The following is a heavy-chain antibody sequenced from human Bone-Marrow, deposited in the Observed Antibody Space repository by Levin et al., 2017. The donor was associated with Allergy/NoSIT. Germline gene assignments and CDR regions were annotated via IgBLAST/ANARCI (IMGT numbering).Heavy chain of an antibody. CDR2: ISYDGSNK. Sequence: GGSLRLSCAASGFTFSSYAMHWVRQAPGKGLEWVAVISYDGSNKYYADSVKGRFTISRDNSKNTLYLQMNSLRAEDTAVYYCARSLVVVVAATGDYWGQGTLVTVSS. D-gene: IGHD2-15*01. CDR1: GFTFSSYA. J-gene: IGHJ4*02. V-gene: IGHV3-30-3*01. CDR3: ARSLVVVVAATGDY.